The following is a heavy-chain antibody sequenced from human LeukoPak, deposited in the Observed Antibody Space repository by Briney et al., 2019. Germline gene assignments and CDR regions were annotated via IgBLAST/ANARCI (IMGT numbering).Heavy chain of an antibody. J-gene: IGHJ4*02. CDR3: ERRSLAGFFDY. V-gene: IGHV5-51*01. Sequence: GGSLEISFKCSGYSFTTYWIGWVRQIPGKGLGWMGIIYPGDSDTKYSPTFQGHVTISVDKSISTAYLQWSSLKASDPDMYYCERRSLAGFFDYWGQGTLVLVSS. CDR1: GYSFTTYW. CDR2: IYPGDSDT. D-gene: IGHD6-19*01.